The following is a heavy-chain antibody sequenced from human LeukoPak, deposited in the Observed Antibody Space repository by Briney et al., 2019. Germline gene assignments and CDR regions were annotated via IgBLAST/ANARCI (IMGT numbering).Heavy chain of an antibody. CDR3: ASRRWFGELSGFDY. CDR2: INPNSGGT. J-gene: IGHJ4*02. D-gene: IGHD3-10*01. Sequence: ASVKVSCKASGYTFTGYYMHWVRQAPGQGLEWMGWINPNSGGTNYAQKFQGRVTLTRDTSISTAYMELSRLRSDDTAVYYCASRRWFGELSGFDYWGQGTLVTVSS. CDR1: GYTFTGYY. V-gene: IGHV1-2*02.